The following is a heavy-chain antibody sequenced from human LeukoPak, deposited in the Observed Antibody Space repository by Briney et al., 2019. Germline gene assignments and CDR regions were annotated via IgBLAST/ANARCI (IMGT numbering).Heavy chain of an antibody. V-gene: IGHV4-39*07. Sequence: SETLSLTCTVSGGSISSSSYYWGWIRQPPGKGLEWIGSIYYSGSTYYNPSLKSRVTISVDMSKNQFSLKLSSVTAADTAVYYCARATTMIVEFDYWGQGTLVTVSS. CDR2: IYYSGST. D-gene: IGHD3-22*01. J-gene: IGHJ4*02. CDR1: GGSISSSSYY. CDR3: ARATTMIVEFDY.